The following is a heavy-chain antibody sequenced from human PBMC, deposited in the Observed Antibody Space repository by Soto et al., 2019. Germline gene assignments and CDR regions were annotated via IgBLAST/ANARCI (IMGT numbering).Heavy chain of an antibody. D-gene: IGHD1-26*01. CDR3: ARGGSGTYHFEY. CDR2: INAGSGDT. V-gene: IGHV1-3*01. J-gene: IGHJ4*02. CDR1: GYSFTGYA. Sequence: ASVKVSCKASGYSFTGYAIQWVRQDPGQRLEWMGWINAGSGDTKYSQKFQGRVTITRDTSAYTAYMELSSLRSEDTAVYYCARGGSGTYHFEYWGQGTLVTVSS.